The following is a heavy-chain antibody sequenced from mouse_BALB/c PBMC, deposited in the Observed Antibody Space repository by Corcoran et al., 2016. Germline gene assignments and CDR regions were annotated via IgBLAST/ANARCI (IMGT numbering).Heavy chain of an antibody. J-gene: IGHJ1*01. CDR1: GYTFTTAG. Sequence: QIQLVQSGPELKKPGETVRISCKASGYTFTTAGMQWVQKMPGKGLKWIGWINTHSGVPKYAEDFKGRFAFSLETSASTAYLQISNLKNEDTATYFLARYGNYWYFDVWGAGTTVTVSS. CDR2: INTHSGVP. D-gene: IGHD2-1*01. V-gene: IGHV9-4*02. CDR3: ARYGNYWYFDV.